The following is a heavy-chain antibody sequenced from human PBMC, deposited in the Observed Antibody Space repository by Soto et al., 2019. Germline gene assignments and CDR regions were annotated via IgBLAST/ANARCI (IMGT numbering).Heavy chain of an antibody. CDR2: IYWNDDK. V-gene: IGHV2-5*01. Sequence: SGPTLVNPTQTLTLTCTFSGFSLSTSGVGVGWIRQTPGKALECLALIYWNDDKRYSTSLKRRLTITKDTSKNQVVLTMTNMDPVDTATYYCTHGDWGASAFDSWGQGTLVTVSS. D-gene: IGHD7-27*01. CDR3: THGDWGASAFDS. CDR1: GFSLSTSGVG. J-gene: IGHJ4*02.